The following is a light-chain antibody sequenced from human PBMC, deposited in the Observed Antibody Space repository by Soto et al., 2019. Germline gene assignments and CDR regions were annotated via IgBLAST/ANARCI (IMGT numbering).Light chain of an antibody. Sequence: DIVLTQSPGTLSLSPGERATLSCTASHSLSSKSLVWYQQKSGQTPRVLIYDASSRATGIPDRFSGSGSGTDFTLTISRLEPEDSAVYFCQQYDTSSTFGQGTKVEIK. CDR1: HSLSSKS. J-gene: IGKJ1*01. V-gene: IGKV3-20*01. CDR3: QQYDTSST. CDR2: DAS.